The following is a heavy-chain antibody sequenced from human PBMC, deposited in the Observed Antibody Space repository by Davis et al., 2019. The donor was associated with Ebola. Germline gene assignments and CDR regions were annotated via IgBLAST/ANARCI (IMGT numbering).Heavy chain of an antibody. CDR3: AKPHSQYSGYDRAPFDF. J-gene: IGHJ4*02. V-gene: IGHV3-23*01. CDR2: MSGSGGRT. Sequence: PGGSLRLSCAASAFTLSSHAMSWVRQAPGKGLECVSVMSGSGGRTFYADSVKGRFTISRDNSKNTLYLQMNSLRSEDTAVYYCAKPHSQYSGYDRAPFDFWGQGTLVTVSS. CDR1: AFTLSSHA. D-gene: IGHD5-12*01.